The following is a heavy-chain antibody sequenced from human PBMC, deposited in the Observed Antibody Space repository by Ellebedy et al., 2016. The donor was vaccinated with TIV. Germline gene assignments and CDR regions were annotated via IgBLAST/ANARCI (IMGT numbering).Heavy chain of an antibody. V-gene: IGHV3-30*03. CDR3: ARDPGYYDSSGYIRSYFDY. CDR2: ISYDGSNK. J-gene: IGHJ4*02. Sequence: GESLKISCAASGFTFSSYGMHWVRQAPGKGLEWVAVISYDGSNKYYADSVKGRFTISRDNSKNTLYLQMNSLRAEDTAVYYCARDPGYYDSSGYIRSYFDYWGQGTLVTVSS. CDR1: GFTFSSYG. D-gene: IGHD3-22*01.